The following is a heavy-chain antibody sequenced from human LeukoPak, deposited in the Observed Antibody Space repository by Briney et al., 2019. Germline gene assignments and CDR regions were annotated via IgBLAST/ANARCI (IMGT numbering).Heavy chain of an antibody. Sequence: PEGSLRLSCAASGFTFSSYWMSWVRQAPGKGLEWVANIKEDGSEKYYVDSVKGRFTISRDNAKNSLYLQMNSLRAEDTAVYYCARVGEMAGFDYWSQGTLVTVSS. D-gene: IGHD5-24*01. CDR1: GFTFSSYW. J-gene: IGHJ4*02. V-gene: IGHV3-7*05. CDR2: IKEDGSEK. CDR3: ARVGEMAGFDY.